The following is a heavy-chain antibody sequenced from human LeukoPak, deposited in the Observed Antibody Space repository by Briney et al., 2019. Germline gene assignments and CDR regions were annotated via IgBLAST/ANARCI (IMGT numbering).Heavy chain of an antibody. CDR1: GGSMSSHF. Sequence: SETLSLTCTVSGGSMSSHFWSWIRQPPGKGLEWIGYIYYSGSTNYNPSLKSRVTISVDTSKNQFSLKLSSVTAADTAVYYCARGGTGYGLYYYYYYYMDVWGKGTTVTVSS. CDR3: ARGGTGYGLYYYYYYYMDV. CDR2: IYYSGST. V-gene: IGHV4-59*11. J-gene: IGHJ6*03. D-gene: IGHD5-18*01.